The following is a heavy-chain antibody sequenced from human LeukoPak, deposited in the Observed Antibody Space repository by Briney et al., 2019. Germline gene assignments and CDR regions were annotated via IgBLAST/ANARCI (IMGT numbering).Heavy chain of an antibody. J-gene: IGHJ4*02. D-gene: IGHD2-21*02. Sequence: ASVKVSCKASGYTSTSYGISWVRQAPGQGLEWMGWISAYNGNTNYAQKLQGRVTMTTDTSTSTAYMELRSLRSDDTAVYYCARDCTRGGDCGGFDYWGQGTLVTVSS. CDR2: ISAYNGNT. V-gene: IGHV1-18*01. CDR3: ARDCTRGGDCGGFDY. CDR1: GYTSTSYG.